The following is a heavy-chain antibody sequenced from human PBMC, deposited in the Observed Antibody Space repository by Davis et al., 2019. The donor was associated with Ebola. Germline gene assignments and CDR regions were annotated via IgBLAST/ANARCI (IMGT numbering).Heavy chain of an antibody. CDR3: ANLIWFGEPHFHY. J-gene: IGHJ4*02. CDR2: INSDGSST. Sequence: GESLKISCAASGFTFSSYWMHWVRQAPGKGLVWVSRINSDGSSTSYADSVKGRFTISRDNAKNSLYLQMNSPRAEDTAVYYCANLIWFGEPHFHYWGQGTLVTVSS. CDR1: GFTFSSYW. D-gene: IGHD3-10*01. V-gene: IGHV3-74*01.